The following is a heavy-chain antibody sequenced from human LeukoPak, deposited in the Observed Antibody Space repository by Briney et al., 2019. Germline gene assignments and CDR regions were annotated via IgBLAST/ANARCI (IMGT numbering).Heavy chain of an antibody. CDR1: GGPVSSGSYY. V-gene: IGHV4-61*01. J-gene: IGHJ4*02. CDR3: ARGGGYSSSWYTLDY. D-gene: IGHD6-13*01. CDR2: IYYSGST. Sequence: SETLSLTCTVSGGPVSSGSYYWSWIRQPPGKGLEWIGYIYYSGSTNYNPSLKSRVTISVDTSKSQFSLKLSSVTAADTAVYYCARGGGYSSSWYTLDYWGQGTQVTVSS.